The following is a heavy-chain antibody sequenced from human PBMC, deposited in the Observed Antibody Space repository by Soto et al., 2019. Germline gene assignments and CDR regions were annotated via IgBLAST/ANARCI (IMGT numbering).Heavy chain of an antibody. D-gene: IGHD6-13*01. CDR2: IYYSGST. CDR3: ARGAPIAAAGTARFDP. CDR1: GGSISSYY. V-gene: IGHV4-59*01. Sequence: SETLSLTCTVSGGSISSYYWSWIRQPPGKGLEWIGYIYYSGSTNYNPSLKSRVTISVDTSKNQFSLKLSSVTAADTAVYYCARGAPIAAAGTARFDPWGQGTLVTVSS. J-gene: IGHJ5*02.